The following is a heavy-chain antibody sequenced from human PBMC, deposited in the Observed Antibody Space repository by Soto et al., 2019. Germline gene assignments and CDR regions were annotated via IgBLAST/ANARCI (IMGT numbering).Heavy chain of an antibody. CDR3: AKVSRGIGVVPAALN. V-gene: IGHV3-23*01. CDR2: ISGSGGST. CDR1: GHTFHNYA. J-gene: IGHJ4*02. D-gene: IGHD2-2*01. Sequence: EVQLLESGGGLEQPGGSLRLSCVGSGHTFHNYAMTWVRQAPGKGLEWVPGISGSGGSTYYADSVRGRLTIARDDSKNTLYLQMNSLRAEDTAVYYCAKVSRGIGVVPAALNWGQGTRVTVSS.